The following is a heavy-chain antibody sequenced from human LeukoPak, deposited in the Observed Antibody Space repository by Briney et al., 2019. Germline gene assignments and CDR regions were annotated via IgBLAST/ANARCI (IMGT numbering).Heavy chain of an antibody. CDR1: GFTFSSYW. V-gene: IGHV3-7*01. J-gene: IGHJ3*02. CDR3: ARVSGQWLVTHGAFDT. Sequence: GGSLRLSCAASGFTFSSYWMSWVRQAPGKGLEWVANIKQDGSEKYYVDSVKGRFTISRDNAKNSLYLQMNSLRAEDTAVYYCARVSGQWLVTHGAFDTWGQGTMVTVSS. D-gene: IGHD6-19*01. CDR2: IKQDGSEK.